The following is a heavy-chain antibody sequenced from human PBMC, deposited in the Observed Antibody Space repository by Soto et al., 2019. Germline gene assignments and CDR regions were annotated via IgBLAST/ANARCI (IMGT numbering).Heavy chain of an antibody. Sequence: QVQLVESGGGVVQPGRSLRLSCAASGFTFSSYGMHWVRQAPGKGLEWVAVIWYDGSNKYYADSVKGRFTISRDNSKNTLDLQMNSLRAEDTAVYYCARGASCSSTSCYRPDHNWFDPWGQGTLVTVSS. D-gene: IGHD2-2*01. CDR3: ARGASCSSTSCYRPDHNWFDP. CDR2: IWYDGSNK. J-gene: IGHJ5*02. CDR1: GFTFSSYG. V-gene: IGHV3-33*01.